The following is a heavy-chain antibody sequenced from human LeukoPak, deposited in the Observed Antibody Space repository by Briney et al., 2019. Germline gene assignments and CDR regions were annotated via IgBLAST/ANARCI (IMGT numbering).Heavy chain of an antibody. CDR3: ANYGSGWYFDL. D-gene: IGHD6-19*01. Sequence: GVSLRLSCAASGFTVSSNYMSWVRQAPGKGLEWVSAISGSGGSTYYADSVKGRFTISRDNSKNTLYLQMNSLRAEDTAVYYCANYGSGWYFDLWGRGTLVTVSS. CDR2: ISGSGGST. V-gene: IGHV3-23*01. CDR1: GFTVSSNY. J-gene: IGHJ2*01.